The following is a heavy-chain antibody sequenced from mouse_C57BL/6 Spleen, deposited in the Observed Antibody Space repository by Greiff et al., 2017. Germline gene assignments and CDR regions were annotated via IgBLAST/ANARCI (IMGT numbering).Heavy chain of an antibody. CDR3: AGWGLGDWYFDV. D-gene: IGHD4-1*01. J-gene: IGHJ1*03. Sequence: EVQLQQSGPELVKPGASVKMSCKASGYTFTDYNMHWVKQSHGKSLEWIGYINPNNGGTSYNQKFKGKATLTVNKSSSTAYMELRSLTSEDSAVYYCAGWGLGDWYFDVWGTGTTVTVSS. V-gene: IGHV1-22*01. CDR1: GYTFTDYN. CDR2: INPNNGGT.